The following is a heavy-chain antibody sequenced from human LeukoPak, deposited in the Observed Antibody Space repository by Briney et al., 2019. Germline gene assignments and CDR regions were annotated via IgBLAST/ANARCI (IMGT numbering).Heavy chain of an antibody. Sequence: GGSLRLSCAASGFTFSSAWMHWVRQAPGKGLEWVGRIKNKRSGGTTDYAAPVQGRFTISRDDSGNTLYLQMNSLRTEDTAVYYCTTGQATTSHDGYWGQGTLVIVSS. CDR1: GFTFSSAW. V-gene: IGHV3-15*01. D-gene: IGHD1-1*01. CDR3: TTGQATTSHDGY. CDR2: IKNKRSGGTT. J-gene: IGHJ4*02.